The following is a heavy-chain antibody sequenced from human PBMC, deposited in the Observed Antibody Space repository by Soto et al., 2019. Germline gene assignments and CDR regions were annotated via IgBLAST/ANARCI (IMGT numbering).Heavy chain of an antibody. V-gene: IGHV3-64D*08. CDR3: ARGPPDYGDYLHLYSYYMDV. J-gene: IGHJ6*03. Sequence: GGSLRLSCSASGFTFSSYAMHWVRQAPGKGLEYVSAISSNGGSTYYADSVKGRFTISRDNSKNTLYLQMNSLRAEDTAVYYCARGPPDYGDYLHLYSYYMDVWGKGTTVTVSS. CDR1: GFTFSSYA. CDR2: ISSNGGST. D-gene: IGHD4-17*01.